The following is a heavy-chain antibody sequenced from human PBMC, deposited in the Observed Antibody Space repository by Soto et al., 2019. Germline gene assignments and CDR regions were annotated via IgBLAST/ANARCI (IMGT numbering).Heavy chain of an antibody. CDR1: GYTFTNYD. V-gene: IGHV1-18*01. D-gene: IGHD3-10*01. CDR2: ISTYTGNT. CDR3: ARGYYYGSGRPTPGGMDV. J-gene: IGHJ6*02. Sequence: QVHLVQSGAEVKKPGASVKVSCKASGYTFTNYDINWVRQAPGQGLEWMGWISTYTGNTNYAQKLQGRVTMTTDTSTSTASMELRSLRSDDTAVYYCARGYYYGSGRPTPGGMDVWGQRTTVTVSS.